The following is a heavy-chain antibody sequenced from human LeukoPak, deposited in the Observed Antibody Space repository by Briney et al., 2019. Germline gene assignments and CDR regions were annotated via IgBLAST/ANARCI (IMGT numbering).Heavy chain of an antibody. D-gene: IGHD1-14*01. J-gene: IGHJ6*03. CDR3: AKVAAWNHARYYYMDV. CDR1: GFTVCSYA. Sequence: GVLRLSCAASGFTVCSYAISWFRQAPRKGLEWVLAISGSGGSTYYADSVKGRFTISRDNSKNTPYLQMNSLRAEDTAVYYCAKVAAWNHARYYYMDVWGKGTTVTVSS. V-gene: IGHV3-23*01. CDR2: ISGSGGST.